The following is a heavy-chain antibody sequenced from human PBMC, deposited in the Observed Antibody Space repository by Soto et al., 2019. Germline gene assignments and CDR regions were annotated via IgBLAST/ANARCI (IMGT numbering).Heavy chain of an antibody. V-gene: IGHV3-9*01. D-gene: IGHD4-17*01. CDR3: AKSKGDLEILKTTVTTFWGPFLI. CDR1: GFTFDDYA. J-gene: IGHJ3*02. Sequence: EVQLVESGGGLVQPGRSLRLSCAASGFTFDDYAMHWVRQAPGKGPEWVSGITWNSGSRGYAESVKGRFTISRDNAKNSLYLQMNSLRTEDTAVYYCAKSKGDLEILKTTVTTFWGPFLIWGQGTMVTVSS. CDR2: ITWNSGSR.